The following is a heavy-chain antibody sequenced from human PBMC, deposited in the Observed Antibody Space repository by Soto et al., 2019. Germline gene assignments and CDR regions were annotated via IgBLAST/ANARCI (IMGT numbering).Heavy chain of an antibody. CDR3: AGPDYNTLGSYHYYYYGMDV. V-gene: IGHV5-51*01. CDR2: IYPGDSNT. Sequence: PGESLKISCKASGYKFTRYWIAWVRQMPGKGLEWMGIIYPGDSNTKYSPSFQGQVTISADKSISTAYLQWSSLKASDTAMYYCAGPDYNTLGSYHYYYYGMDVWGQGTTVTVSS. CDR1: GYKFTRYW. J-gene: IGHJ6*02. D-gene: IGHD3-10*01.